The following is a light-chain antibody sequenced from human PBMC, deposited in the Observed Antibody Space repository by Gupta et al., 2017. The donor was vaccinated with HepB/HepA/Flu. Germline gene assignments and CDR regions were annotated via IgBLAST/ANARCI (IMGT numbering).Light chain of an antibody. CDR3: MQALQTPPS. CDR1: QSLQHSNGHNY. Sequence: DIVITQSPRSRAVTPGEPASISCRSSQSLQHSNGHNYLDWYVQKPGQSPQLLIYLGSNRASGVPDRFSGSGSGTDFTLKISRVEAEDVGVYYCMQALQTPPSFGQGTKLEIK. V-gene: IGKV2-28*01. CDR2: LGS. J-gene: IGKJ2*03.